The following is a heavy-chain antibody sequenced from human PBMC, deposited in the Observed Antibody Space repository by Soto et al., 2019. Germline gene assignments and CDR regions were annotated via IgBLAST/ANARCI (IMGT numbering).Heavy chain of an antibody. J-gene: IGHJ3*02. D-gene: IGHD3-9*01. Sequence: GGSLRLSCAASGFTFSSYAMHWVRQAPGKGLEWVAVISYDGSNKYYADSVKGRFTISRDNSKNTLYLQMNSLRAEDTAVYYCARASDYDILTGRPAAFDIWGQGTMVT. CDR2: ISYDGSNK. CDR1: GFTFSSYA. V-gene: IGHV3-30-3*01. CDR3: ARASDYDILTGRPAAFDI.